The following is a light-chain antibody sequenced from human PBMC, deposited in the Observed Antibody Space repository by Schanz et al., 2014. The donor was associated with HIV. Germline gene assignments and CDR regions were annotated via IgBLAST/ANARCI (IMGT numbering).Light chain of an antibody. Sequence: SALTQPASVSGSPGQSITISCPGTSNDVGGHNYVSWFQQHQGRAPKLLIFEVTNRPSGIPNRFSGSKSGNTASLTISGLQAEDEADYYCSSYTDNDTPHVVFGGGTKLTVL. CDR1: SNDVGGHNY. CDR3: SSYTDNDTPHVV. J-gene: IGLJ2*01. V-gene: IGLV2-14*03. CDR2: EVT.